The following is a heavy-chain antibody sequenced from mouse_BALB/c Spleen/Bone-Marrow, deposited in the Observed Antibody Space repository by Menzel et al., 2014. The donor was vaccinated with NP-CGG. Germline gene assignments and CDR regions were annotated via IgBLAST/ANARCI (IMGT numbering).Heavy chain of an antibody. CDR1: GYAFTNYL. CDR2: INPGSGGT. CDR3: ARGGDYGFMDY. D-gene: IGHD1-2*01. Sequence: QVQLQQSGAELVRPGTSVKVSCKASGYAFTNYLIEWVKQRPGQGLEWIGVINPGSGGTNYSEKFKGKATLTADKSSSTAYMQLSSLTSDDSAAYFCARGGDYGFMDYWGQGTSVTVSS. V-gene: IGHV1-54*01. J-gene: IGHJ4*01.